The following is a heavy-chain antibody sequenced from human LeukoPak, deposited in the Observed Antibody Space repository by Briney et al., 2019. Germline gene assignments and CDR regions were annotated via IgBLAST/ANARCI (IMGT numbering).Heavy chain of an antibody. D-gene: IGHD6-19*01. CDR3: ANRPLNSASGWYGVDY. CDR2: ISGSGGST. V-gene: IGHV3-23*01. Sequence: GGSLCLFCAASGFTFSNYAMNWVRQAPGKGLEWVSAISGSGGSTYYADSVKGRFTISRDNSKNTLYLKTKSLRAEDTAVYYCANRPLNSASGWYGVDYWGQR. J-gene: IGHJ4*02. CDR1: GFTFSNYA.